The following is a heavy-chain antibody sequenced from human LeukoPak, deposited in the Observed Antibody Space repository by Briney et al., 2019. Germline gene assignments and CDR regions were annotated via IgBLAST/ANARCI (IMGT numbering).Heavy chain of an antibody. D-gene: IGHD3-22*01. Sequence: PSETLSLTCTVSGGSISSYYWSWIRQPPGKGLEWIGYIYYSGSTNYNPSLKSRVTISVDTSKNQFSLKLRSVTAADTAVYYCARDYYDSSGYYDGMDVWGQGTTVTVSS. CDR2: IYYSGST. V-gene: IGHV4-59*01. CDR1: GGSISSYY. CDR3: ARDYYDSSGYYDGMDV. J-gene: IGHJ6*02.